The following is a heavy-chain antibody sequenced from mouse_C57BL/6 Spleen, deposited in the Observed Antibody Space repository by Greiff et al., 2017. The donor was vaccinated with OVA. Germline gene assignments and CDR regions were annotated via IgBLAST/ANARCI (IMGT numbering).Heavy chain of an antibody. CDR1: GYSITSGYY. CDR2: ISYDGSN. Sequence: VQLKESGPGLVKPSQSLSLTCSVTGYSITSGYYWNWIRQFPGNKLEWMGYISYDGSNNYNPSLKNRISITRDTSKNQFFLKLNSVTTEDTATYYCARDGGGDYAVDYWGQGTTLTVSS. D-gene: IGHD2-4*01. CDR3: ARDGGGDYAVDY. V-gene: IGHV3-6*01. J-gene: IGHJ2*01.